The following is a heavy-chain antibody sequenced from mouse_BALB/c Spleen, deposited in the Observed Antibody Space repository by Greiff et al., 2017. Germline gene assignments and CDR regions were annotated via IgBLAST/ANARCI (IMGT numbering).Heavy chain of an antibody. D-gene: IGHD2-2*01. V-gene: IGHV1S56*01. J-gene: IGHJ2*01. CDR2: IYPGDGST. CDR3: ARGYYGYGDFDY. CDR1: GYTFTSYY. Sequence: ESGPELVKPGASVKMSCKASGYTFTSYYIHWVKQRPGQGLEWIGWIYPGDGSTKYNEKFKGKTTLTADKSSSTAYMLLSSLTSEDSAIYFCARGYYGYGDFDYWGQGTTLTVSS.